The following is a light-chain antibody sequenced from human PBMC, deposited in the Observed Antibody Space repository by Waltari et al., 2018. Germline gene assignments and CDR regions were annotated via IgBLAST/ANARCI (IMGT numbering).Light chain of an antibody. CDR3: QQGYNTPPT. CDR2: AAS. V-gene: IGKV1-12*01. J-gene: IGKJ1*01. CDR1: QGISSW. Sequence: DIQMTQSPSSLSASVGDKVTITCRASQGISSWLAWYQQKPGKAPKLLIYAASSLQSGVPSRFSGSGSVTDYTLTISSLQPEDFATYYCQQGYNTPPTFGQGTKVEIK.